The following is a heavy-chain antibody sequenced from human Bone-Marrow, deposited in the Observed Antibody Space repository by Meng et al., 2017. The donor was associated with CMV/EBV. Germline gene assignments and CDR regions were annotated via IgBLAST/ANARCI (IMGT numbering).Heavy chain of an antibody. CDR3: AREELGGPVSGMDV. D-gene: IGHD1-7*01. CDR1: GYTFTGYY. Sequence: ASVKVSCKAAGYTFTGYYMHWVRQAPGQGLEGMGWINPNSGGTHYAQTFQGRVTMTRDTSISTAYMELTRLRSDDTAVYYCAREELGGPVSGMDVWGQGTTVTVSS. J-gene: IGHJ6*02. CDR2: INPNSGGT. V-gene: IGHV1-2*02.